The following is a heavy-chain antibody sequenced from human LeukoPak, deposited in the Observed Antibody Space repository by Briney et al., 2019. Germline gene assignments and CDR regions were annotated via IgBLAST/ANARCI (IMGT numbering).Heavy chain of an antibody. CDR1: GGSFSGYY. CDR2: INHSGST. D-gene: IGHD3-22*01. V-gene: IGHV4-34*01. J-gene: IGHJ4*02. CDR3: ARMRDYYDSSGYLDY. Sequence: ASETLSLTCAVYGGSFSGYYWSWIRQPPGKGLEWIGEINHSGSTYYNPSLKSRVTISVDTSKNQFSLKLSSVTAADTAVYYCARMRDYYDSSGYLDYWGQGTLVTVSS.